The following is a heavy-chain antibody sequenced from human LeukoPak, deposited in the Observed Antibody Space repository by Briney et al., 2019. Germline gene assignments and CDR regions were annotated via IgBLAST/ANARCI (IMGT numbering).Heavy chain of an antibody. CDR1: GGSISSYY. D-gene: IGHD6-13*01. V-gene: IGHV4-59*01. CDR3: ARGVAAGTPYHFDY. J-gene: IGHJ4*02. Sequence: SETLSLTCTVSGGSISSYYWSWIRQPPGKGLEWIGYIYYSGSTNYNPSLKSRVTISVDTSKNQFSLKLSSVTAEDTAVYYCARGVAAGTPYHFDYWGQGTLVTVSS. CDR2: IYYSGST.